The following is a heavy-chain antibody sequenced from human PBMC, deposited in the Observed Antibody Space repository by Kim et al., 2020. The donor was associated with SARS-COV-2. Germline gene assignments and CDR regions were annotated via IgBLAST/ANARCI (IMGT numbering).Heavy chain of an antibody. CDR3: AKALWFGELFD. D-gene: IGHD3-10*01. V-gene: IGHV3-23*01. Sequence: GGSLRLSCAASGFTFSSYAMSWVRQAPGKGLEWVSGISGSGGSTNYADSVKGRFTISRDNSKNTLYLQMNNLRAEDTAVYYCAKALWFGELFDWGQGTLVTVSS. J-gene: IGHJ4*02. CDR2: ISGSGGST. CDR1: GFTFSSYA.